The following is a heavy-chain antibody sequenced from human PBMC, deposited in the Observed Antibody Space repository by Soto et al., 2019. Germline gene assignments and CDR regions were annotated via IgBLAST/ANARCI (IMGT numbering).Heavy chain of an antibody. J-gene: IGHJ4*02. CDR2: ISSSSSTK. CDR3: AKDLSEYNYGYFRRFDS. Sequence: GGSLRLSCAASGFTFSSYGMNWVRQAPGKGLEWVSYISSSSSTKYYADSVKGRFTISRDNSKNTLYLQMNSLRSEDTAVYYCAKDLSEYNYGYFRRFDSSGQGTL. V-gene: IGHV3-48*01. CDR1: GFTFSSYG. D-gene: IGHD5-18*01.